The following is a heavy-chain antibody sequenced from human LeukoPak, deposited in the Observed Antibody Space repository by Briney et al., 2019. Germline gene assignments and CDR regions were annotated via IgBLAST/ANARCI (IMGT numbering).Heavy chain of an antibody. CDR2: INPSGGNT. Sequence: ASVKVSCKASGYTFTNYYMQWVRQAPGQGLEWLGIINPSGGNTNYAQKFQGRATMTRDTSTSTVYMELSSLRSEDTAVYYCASPIGCSGGSCYASDYWGQGTLVTVSS. CDR3: ASPIGCSGGSCYASDY. D-gene: IGHD2-15*01. CDR1: GYTFTNYY. J-gene: IGHJ4*02. V-gene: IGHV1-46*01.